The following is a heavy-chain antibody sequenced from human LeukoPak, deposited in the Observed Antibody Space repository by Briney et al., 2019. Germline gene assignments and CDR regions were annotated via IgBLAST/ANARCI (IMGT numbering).Heavy chain of an antibody. CDR3: ARWSSSSTSRYYYGMDV. J-gene: IGHJ6*02. Sequence: SETLSLTCTVSGGSISSYYWSWIRQPPGKGLEGIGYIYYSGSTNYNPSLKSRVTISVDTSKNQFSLKLSSVTAADTAVYYCARWSSSSTSRYYYGMDVWGQGTTVTVSS. CDR1: GGSISSYY. CDR2: IYYSGST. V-gene: IGHV4-59*08. D-gene: IGHD6-6*01.